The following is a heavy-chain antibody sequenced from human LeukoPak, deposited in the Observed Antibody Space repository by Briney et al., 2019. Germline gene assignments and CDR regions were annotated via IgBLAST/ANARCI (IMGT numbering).Heavy chain of an antibody. CDR2: ISYDASNE. CDR3: SKDFTVTTVGYFHY. D-gene: IGHD4-17*01. CDR1: GFTFRSYA. Sequence: GRSLRLSCAASGFTFRSYAMHWVRQAPGKGLEWVAVISYDASNEYYADSVKGRFTISRGNSKNTLFLQLNSLRAEDTAVYFCSKDFTVTTVGYFHYWGQGTLVTVSS. V-gene: IGHV3-30-3*01. J-gene: IGHJ1*01.